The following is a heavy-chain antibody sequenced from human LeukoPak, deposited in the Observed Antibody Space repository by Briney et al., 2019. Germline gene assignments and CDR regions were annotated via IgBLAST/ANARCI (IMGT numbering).Heavy chain of an antibody. J-gene: IGHJ5*02. V-gene: IGHV3-30*02. D-gene: IGHD6-13*01. Sequence: PGGSLRLSCAASGFTFSSYGMHWVRQAPGKGLEWVAFIRYDGSNKYYADSVKGRFTISRDNSKNTLYLQMNSLRAEDTAVYYCAKTASSSWYNWFDPWGQGTLVTVSS. CDR1: GFTFSSYG. CDR2: IRYDGSNK. CDR3: AKTASSSWYNWFDP.